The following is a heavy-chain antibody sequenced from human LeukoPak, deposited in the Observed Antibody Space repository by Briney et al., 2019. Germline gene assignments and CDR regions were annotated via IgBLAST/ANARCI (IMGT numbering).Heavy chain of an antibody. CDR2: ISGSGGRT. V-gene: IGHV3-23*01. CDR1: GFTFSSYA. J-gene: IGHJ6*03. Sequence: GGSLRLSCGASGFTFSSYAMTWVRQAPGKGLEWVSAISGSGGRTYYANSVKGRFTISRDNFKNTLYLQMNSLRAEDTAVYYCAKRSWYFYYMDVWGKGTTVTVSS. CDR3: AKRSWYFYYMDV. D-gene: IGHD1-26*01.